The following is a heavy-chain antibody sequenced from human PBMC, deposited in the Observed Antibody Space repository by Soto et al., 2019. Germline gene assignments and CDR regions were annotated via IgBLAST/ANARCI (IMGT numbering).Heavy chain of an antibody. Sequence: QVQLVQSGGEVKKPGASVKVSCKASGYTFSDYGISWVRQAPGQGLEWMGWIGPYNDNTNYAQKFQGRVTMTRDPSTSTAYMELRGLRSEDTAVYYCALDFWSGYYIRYFDYWGQGTLVIVSS. V-gene: IGHV1-18*01. CDR2: IGPYNDNT. J-gene: IGHJ4*02. D-gene: IGHD3-3*01. CDR3: ALDFWSGYYIRYFDY. CDR1: GYTFSDYG.